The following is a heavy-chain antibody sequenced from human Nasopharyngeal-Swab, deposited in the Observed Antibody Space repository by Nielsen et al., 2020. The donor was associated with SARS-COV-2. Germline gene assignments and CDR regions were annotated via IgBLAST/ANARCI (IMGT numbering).Heavy chain of an antibody. Sequence: SETLSLTCTVSGGSVSSGSYYWSWIRQPPGKGLEWIGYIYYSGSTNYNPSLKSRVTISVDTSKNQFSLKLSSVTAADTAVYYCAGDPLVPAASDAFDIWGQGTMVTVSS. CDR3: AGDPLVPAASDAFDI. D-gene: IGHD2-2*01. J-gene: IGHJ3*02. V-gene: IGHV4-61*01. CDR2: IYYSGST. CDR1: GGSVSSGSYY.